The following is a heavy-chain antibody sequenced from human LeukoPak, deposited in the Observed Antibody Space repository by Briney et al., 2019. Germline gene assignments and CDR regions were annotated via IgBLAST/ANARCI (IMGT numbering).Heavy chain of an antibody. V-gene: IGHV3-9*01. CDR2: ISWNSGSI. Sequence: GRSLRLSCAASGFTFDDYAMHSVRQAPEKGLEWVSGISWNSGSIGYADSVKGRFTISRDNAKNSLYLQMNSLRAEDTALYYCAKTEADYWYFDLWGRGTLVTVSS. J-gene: IGHJ2*01. CDR1: GFTFDDYA. CDR3: AKTEADYWYFDL.